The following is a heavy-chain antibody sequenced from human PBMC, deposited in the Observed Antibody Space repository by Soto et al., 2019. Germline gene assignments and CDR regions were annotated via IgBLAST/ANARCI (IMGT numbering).Heavy chain of an antibody. V-gene: IGHV1-18*01. CDR3: ARVGVGATGDY. J-gene: IGHJ4*02. CDR1: GYRITSYG. Sequence: PAKVSWKACGYRITSYGSSWVRQAPGQGLEWMGWISAYNGNTNYAQKLQGRVTMTTDTSTSTAYMELRSLRSDDTAVYYCARVGVGATGDYWGQGTLVSVSS. CDR2: ISAYNGNT. D-gene: IGHD1-26*01.